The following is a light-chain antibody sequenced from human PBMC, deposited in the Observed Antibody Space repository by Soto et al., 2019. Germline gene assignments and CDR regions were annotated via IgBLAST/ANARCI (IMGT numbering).Light chain of an antibody. Sequence: IVLTHSPSSLSLSPVYRATLSFMSSQSVPRNLAWYQQKPGQAPRLLIFDASNRATGIPARFSGSGSGTDFTLTISSLEPEDFAVYYCQQRSNWPPLTFGQGTRLEIK. J-gene: IGKJ5*01. CDR2: DAS. CDR1: QSVPRN. V-gene: IGKV3-11*01. CDR3: QQRSNWPPLT.